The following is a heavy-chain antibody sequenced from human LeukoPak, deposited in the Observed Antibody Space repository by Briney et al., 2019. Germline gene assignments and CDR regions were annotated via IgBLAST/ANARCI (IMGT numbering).Heavy chain of an antibody. J-gene: IGHJ3*02. CDR3: ARLRDGYNRQAFDI. V-gene: IGHV3-30*02. D-gene: IGHD5-24*01. CDR2: IRFDGSNK. Sequence: PGGSLRLSCAASGFTFSSHGMHWVRQAPGKVLEWVAFIRFDGSNKEYADSVKGRFIISRDNAKNSLYLQMNSLRAEDTAVYYCARLRDGYNRQAFDIWGQGTMVTVSS. CDR1: GFTFSSHG.